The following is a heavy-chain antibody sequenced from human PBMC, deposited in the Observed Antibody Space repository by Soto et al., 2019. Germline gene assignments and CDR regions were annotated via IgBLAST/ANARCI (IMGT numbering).Heavy chain of an antibody. D-gene: IGHD3-10*01. CDR2: ITDTGGDS. Sequence: GGSLRLSCVASGFTFGSRAMSWVRQAPGEGLEWVSTITDTGGDSKSADSVRGRFAISRDNSRNTLYLQMSSLRAEDSAVYYCASGSKDSYPGSRIFDFWGRGTLVTVSS. CDR3: ASGSKDSYPGSRIFDF. CDR1: GFTFGSRA. V-gene: IGHV3-23*01. J-gene: IGHJ4*01.